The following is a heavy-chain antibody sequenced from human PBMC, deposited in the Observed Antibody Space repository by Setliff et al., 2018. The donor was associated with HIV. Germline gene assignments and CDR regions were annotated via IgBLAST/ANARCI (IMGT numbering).Heavy chain of an antibody. CDR2: IIPIFGTA. CDR3: ARGVDGSYRKFFDN. CDR1: GGTFSSYA. Sequence: GASVKVSCKASGGTFSSYAINWVRQAPGQGLEWMGGIIPIFGTAEYAQKFQGRVTITADEFTSTAYMELSSLRSEDTAVYYCARGVDGSYRKFFDNWGQGTLVTVSS. D-gene: IGHD1-26*01. V-gene: IGHV1-69*13. J-gene: IGHJ4*02.